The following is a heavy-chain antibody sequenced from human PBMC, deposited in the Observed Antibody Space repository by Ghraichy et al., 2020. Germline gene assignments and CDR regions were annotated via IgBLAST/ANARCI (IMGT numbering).Heavy chain of an antibody. V-gene: IGHV4-39*01. CDR3: ARRLRGSSPDAFDI. CDR1: GGSINTSTYF. CDR2: IYYTGRT. Sequence: SETLSLTCSVSGGSINTSTYFWGWIRQPPGKGLEWIANIYYTGRTYYNPSLKSRVTISVDTSNNQFSLKLSSVTATDTAVYYCARRLRGSSPDAFDIWGQGTMVAVSS. J-gene: IGHJ3*02. D-gene: IGHD6-13*01.